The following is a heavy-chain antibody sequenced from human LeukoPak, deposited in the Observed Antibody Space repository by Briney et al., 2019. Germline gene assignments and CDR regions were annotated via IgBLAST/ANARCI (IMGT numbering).Heavy chain of an antibody. J-gene: IGHJ5*02. V-gene: IGHV4-34*01. D-gene: IGHD2-2*01. CDR1: GGSFSGYY. CDR3: ASTHCSSTSCYSRDIKNWFDP. CDR2: INHSGST. Sequence: PSETLSLTCAVYGGSFSGYYWSWIRQPPGKGLEWIGEINHSGSTNYNPSLKSRVTISVDTSKNQFSLKLSSVTAADTAVYYCASTHCSSTSCYSRDIKNWFDPWGQGTLVTVSS.